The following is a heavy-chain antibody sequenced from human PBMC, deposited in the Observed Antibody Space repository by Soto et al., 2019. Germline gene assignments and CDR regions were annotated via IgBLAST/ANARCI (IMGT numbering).Heavy chain of an antibody. CDR1: GGTFRNYG. CDR3: ASREKLDDFDV. Sequence: SVKVSCTSSGGTFRNYGITWVRQASGQGLEWMGGVVPIFGSINFAQKFRGRLTITPDEPTSTVYMELSSLTSEDTAVYFCASREKLDDFDVWGQGTMVTVSS. CDR2: VVPIFGSI. J-gene: IGHJ3*01. D-gene: IGHD1-26*01. V-gene: IGHV1-69*13.